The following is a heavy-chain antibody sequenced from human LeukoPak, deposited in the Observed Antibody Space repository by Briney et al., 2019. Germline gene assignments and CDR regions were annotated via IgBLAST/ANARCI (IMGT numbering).Heavy chain of an antibody. CDR2: ISGSGGST. D-gene: IGHD3-22*01. CDR3: ARDDSSGYPYYFDY. V-gene: IGHV3-23*01. CDR1: GFTFSSYA. Sequence: PGGSPRLSCAASGFTFSSYAMSWVRQAPGKGLEWVSAISGSGGSTYYADSVKGRFTISRDNSKNTLYLQMNSLRAEDTAVYYCARDDSSGYPYYFDYWGQGTLVTVSS. J-gene: IGHJ4*02.